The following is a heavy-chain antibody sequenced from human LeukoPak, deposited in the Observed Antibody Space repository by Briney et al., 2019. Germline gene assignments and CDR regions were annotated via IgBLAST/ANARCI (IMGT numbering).Heavy chain of an antibody. J-gene: IGHJ4*02. V-gene: IGHV3-30-3*01. D-gene: IGHD3-22*01. CDR3: ARDTMRIVVVIVLDY. CDR1: GFTFSSYA. CDR2: ISYDGSNK. Sequence: GGSLRLSCAASGFTFSSYAMHWVRQAPGKGLEWVAVISYDGSNKYYADSVKGRFTISRDNSKNTLYLQMNSLRAEDTAVYYCARDTMRIVVVIVLDYWGQGTLVTVSS.